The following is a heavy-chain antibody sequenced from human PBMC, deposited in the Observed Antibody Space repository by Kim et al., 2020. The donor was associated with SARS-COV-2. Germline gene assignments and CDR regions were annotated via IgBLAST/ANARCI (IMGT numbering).Heavy chain of an antibody. CDR1: GFSFSSYW. V-gene: IGHV3-74*01. CDR3: ARDSGRIVDY. D-gene: IGHD3-10*01. Sequence: GGSLRLSCAASGFSFSSYWMHWVRQAPGKGLVWVSRINTDGSSTGYADSVNGRFTISKDNAKNTVYLQMSSLRADDTAVYYCARDSGRIVDYWGQGTLVTVSS. CDR2: INTDGSST. J-gene: IGHJ4*02.